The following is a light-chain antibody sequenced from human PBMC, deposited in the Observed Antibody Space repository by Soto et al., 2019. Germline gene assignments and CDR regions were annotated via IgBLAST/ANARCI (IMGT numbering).Light chain of an antibody. J-gene: IGKJ5*01. Sequence: AIQLTQSPSSLSASVGDRVTITCRASQGISSAFAWYQQKPGKVPKLLIYDASSLESGVPSRFTGSVSATDFTLTISSLQPEDFATYYCQQFDTSPLTFAQGTRLEIK. CDR2: DAS. V-gene: IGKV1-13*02. CDR1: QGISSA. CDR3: QQFDTSPLT.